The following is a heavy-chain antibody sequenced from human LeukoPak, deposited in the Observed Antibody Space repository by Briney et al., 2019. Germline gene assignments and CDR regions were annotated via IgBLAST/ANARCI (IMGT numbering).Heavy chain of an antibody. CDR3: ARGAYGSGSSYNYYGMDV. J-gene: IGHJ6*04. D-gene: IGHD3-10*01. CDR1: GYSFATSW. Sequence: GESLKISCKGSGYSFATSWIGWVRPMPGKGLEWMGIIYPDDSDSRYSTSFEGQVTLSVDKYISTAYLQWSSLKASDTAIYYCARGAYGSGSSYNYYGMDVWGKGTPVTVSS. V-gene: IGHV5-51*01. CDR2: IYPDDSDS.